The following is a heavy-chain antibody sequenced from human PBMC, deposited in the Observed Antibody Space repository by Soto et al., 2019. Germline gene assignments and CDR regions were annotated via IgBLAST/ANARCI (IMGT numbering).Heavy chain of an antibody. CDR3: ARGPGAVPRENFDY. V-gene: IGHV1-69*02. J-gene: IGHJ4*02. CDR2: IIPILGIA. CDR1: GGTFSSYT. D-gene: IGHD6-19*01. Sequence: GASVKVSCKASGGTFSSYTISWVRQAPGQGLEWMGRIIPILGIANYAQKSQGRVTITADKSTSTAYMELSSLRSEDTAVYYCARGPGAVPRENFDYWGQGTLVTVSS.